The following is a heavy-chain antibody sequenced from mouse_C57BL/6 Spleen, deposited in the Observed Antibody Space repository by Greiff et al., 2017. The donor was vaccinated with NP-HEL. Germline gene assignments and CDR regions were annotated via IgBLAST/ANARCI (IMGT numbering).Heavy chain of an antibody. J-gene: IGHJ2*01. CDR2: ISDGGSYT. V-gene: IGHV5-4*01. CDR1: GFTFSSYA. D-gene: IGHD2-10*01. CDR3: ARDASYGKSFDY. Sequence: EVQLVESGGGLVKPGGSLKLSCAASGFTFSSYAMSWVRQTPEKRLEWVATISDGGSYTYYPDNVKGRFTISRDNAKNNLYLQMSHLKSEDTAMYYCARDASYGKSFDYWGQGTTLTVSS.